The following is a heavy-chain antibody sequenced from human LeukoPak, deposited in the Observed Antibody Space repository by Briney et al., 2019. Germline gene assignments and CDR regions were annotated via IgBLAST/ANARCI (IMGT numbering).Heavy chain of an antibody. CDR3: AGVVGVPRRYYFDY. J-gene: IGHJ4*02. CDR1: GGSISSYY. Sequence: SETLSLTCTVSGGSISSYYWSWIRRPPGKGLEWIGYIYYSGSTNYNPSPKSRVTISVDTSKNQFSLKLSSVTAADTAVYYCAGVVGVPRRYYFDYWGQGTLVTVSS. CDR2: IYYSGST. V-gene: IGHV4-59*01. D-gene: IGHD2-2*01.